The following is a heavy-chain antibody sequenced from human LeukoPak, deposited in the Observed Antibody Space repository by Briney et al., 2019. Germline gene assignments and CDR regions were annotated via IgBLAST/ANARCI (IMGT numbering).Heavy chain of an antibody. CDR2: ISWNSGSI. Sequence: TGRSLRLSCAPSGFIFDDYAMHWVRQAPGKGLEWVSGISWNSGSIGYADSVKGRFTISRDNAKNSLYLQMNSLRAEDMALYYCAKEGGGWYGNAFDIWGQGTMVTVSS. J-gene: IGHJ3*02. V-gene: IGHV3-9*03. CDR1: GFIFDDYA. CDR3: AKEGGGWYGNAFDI. D-gene: IGHD6-19*01.